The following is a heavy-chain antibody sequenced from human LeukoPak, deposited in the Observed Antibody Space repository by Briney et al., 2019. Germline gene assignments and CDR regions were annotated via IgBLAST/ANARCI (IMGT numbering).Heavy chain of an antibody. CDR1: GGSISSYY. V-gene: IGHV4-59*01. J-gene: IGHJ4*02. D-gene: IGHD6-13*01. Sequence: SETLSLTCTVSGGSISSYYWSWIRQPPGKGLEWIGYMYYSGSTNYNPSLKSRVTISVDTSKNQFSLKLSSVTAADTAIYYCARLYSSSLGRVFDYWGQGTLVTVSS. CDR3: ARLYSSSLGRVFDY. CDR2: MYYSGST.